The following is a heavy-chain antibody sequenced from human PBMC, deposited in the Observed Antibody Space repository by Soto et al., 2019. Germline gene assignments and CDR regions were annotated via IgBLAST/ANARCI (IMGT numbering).Heavy chain of an antibody. V-gene: IGHV4-39*01. CDR3: ARSLRDCISTSCYDYYYYGMDV. CDR1: GDSISSSSYY. CDR2: IYYSGST. Sequence: PSETLSLTCTVSGDSISSSSYYWGWIRQPPGKRLEWIGSIYYSGSTYYNPSLKSRVTISVDTSKNQFSLKLSSVTAADTAVYYCARSLRDCISTSCYDYYYYGMDVWGQGTTVTVSS. D-gene: IGHD2-2*01. J-gene: IGHJ6*02.